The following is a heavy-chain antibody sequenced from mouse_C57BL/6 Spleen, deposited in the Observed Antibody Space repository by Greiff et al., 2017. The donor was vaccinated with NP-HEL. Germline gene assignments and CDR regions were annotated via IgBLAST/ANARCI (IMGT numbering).Heavy chain of an antibody. CDR1: GYAFSSYW. D-gene: IGHD5-1*01. Sequence: VQLQQSGAELVKPGASVKISCKASGYAFSSYWMNWVKQRPGKGLEWIGQIYPGDGDTNYNGKFKGKATLTADKSSSTAYMQLSSLTSEDSAVYFGARWGEYPTGGYFDVWGTGTTVTVSS. CDR3: ARWGEYPTGGYFDV. CDR2: IYPGDGDT. J-gene: IGHJ1*03. V-gene: IGHV1-80*01.